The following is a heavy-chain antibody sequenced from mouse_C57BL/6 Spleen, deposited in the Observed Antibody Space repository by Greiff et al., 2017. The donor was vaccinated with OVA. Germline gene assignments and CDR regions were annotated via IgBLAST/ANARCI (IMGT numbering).Heavy chain of an antibody. V-gene: IGHV1-52*01. CDR2: IDPSDSDN. Sequence: QVQLQQPGAELVRPGSSVKLSCKASGYTFTSYWMHWVKQRPIQGLEWIGNIDPSDSDNHYNQKFKDKATLTVDKSSSTAYMQLSSLTSEDSAVYYCARVTTVWYFDVWGTGTTVTVSS. J-gene: IGHJ1*03. CDR3: ARVTTVWYFDV. D-gene: IGHD1-1*01. CDR1: GYTFTSYW.